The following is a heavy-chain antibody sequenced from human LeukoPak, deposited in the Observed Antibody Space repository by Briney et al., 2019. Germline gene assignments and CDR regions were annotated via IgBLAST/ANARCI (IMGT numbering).Heavy chain of an antibody. CDR3: ARRNSGYSSSWYFNDY. CDR1: GFPFSSHA. CDR2: ISSNINYI. J-gene: IGHJ4*02. V-gene: IGHV3-21*01. D-gene: IGHD6-13*01. Sequence: PGGSLRLSCAASGFPFSSHAMNWVRQAPGKGLEWVSSISSNINYIQYADSVKGRFTISRDNAKNSLYLQMNSLRAEDTAVYYCARRNSGYSSSWYFNDYWGQGTLVTVSS.